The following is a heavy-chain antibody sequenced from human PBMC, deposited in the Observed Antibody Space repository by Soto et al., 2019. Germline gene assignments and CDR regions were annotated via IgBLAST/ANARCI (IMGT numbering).Heavy chain of an antibody. CDR2: IWYDGSNK. CDR3: ARDFGEWGLDY. D-gene: IGHD4-17*01. J-gene: IGHJ4*02. Sequence: QVQLVESGGGVVQPGRSLRLSCAASGFTFSSYGMHWVRQAPGKGLEWVAVIWYDGSNKYYADYVKGRFTISRDNSKNTLYLQMNSLRAEYTAVYYCARDFGEWGLDYWGQGTLVTVSS. CDR1: GFTFSSYG. V-gene: IGHV3-33*01.